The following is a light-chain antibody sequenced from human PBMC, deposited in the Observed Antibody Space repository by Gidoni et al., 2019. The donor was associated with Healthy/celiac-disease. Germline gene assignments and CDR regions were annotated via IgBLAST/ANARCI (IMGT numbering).Light chain of an antibody. CDR3: QQYNSYWT. V-gene: IGKV1-5*01. Sequence: DIQMTPSPSTLSASVGDRVTITCRASQSSSWLAWYQQKPGKAPKLLIYDASSLESGVPSRFSGSGSGTEFTLTFSSLQPDDFATYYCQQYNSYWTFGQGTKVEIK. CDR2: DAS. J-gene: IGKJ1*01. CDR1: QSSSW.